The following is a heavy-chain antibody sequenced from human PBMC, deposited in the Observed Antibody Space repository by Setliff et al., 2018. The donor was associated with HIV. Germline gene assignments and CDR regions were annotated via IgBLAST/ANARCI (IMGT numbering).Heavy chain of an antibody. Sequence: RASVKVSCKASGYTFNNYGISWVRQAPGQGLEWMGWINTHSGYTNYAQNVQGRVTVTMDTSTSTAYMELRSLKSDDTAVYYCARGKTWLRFLDYWGQGTLVTVSS. CDR2: INTHSGYT. D-gene: IGHD5-12*01. J-gene: IGHJ4*02. CDR3: ARGKTWLRFLDY. V-gene: IGHV1-18*01. CDR1: GYTFNNYG.